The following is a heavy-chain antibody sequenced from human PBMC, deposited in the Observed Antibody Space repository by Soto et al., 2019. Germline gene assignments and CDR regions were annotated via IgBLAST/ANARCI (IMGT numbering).Heavy chain of an antibody. D-gene: IGHD4-17*01. CDR1: IGSIASTNW. J-gene: IGHJ4*02. Sequence: QVQLQQSGPGLVKPSGTLSLTCAVSIGSIASTNWWTWVRQPPGKGLEWLGEIYHTGSTNYNPSLRHRVTISVDKSKNQFSLRLFSVTAADTAVYYCGAHAGATYGPLDYWGRGTLVTVSS. V-gene: IGHV4-4*02. CDR2: IYHTGST. CDR3: GAHAGATYGPLDY.